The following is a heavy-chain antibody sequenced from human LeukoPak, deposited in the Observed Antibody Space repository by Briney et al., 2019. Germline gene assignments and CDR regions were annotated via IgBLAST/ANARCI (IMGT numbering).Heavy chain of an antibody. CDR3: AKDPVGATNWFDP. D-gene: IGHD1-26*01. CDR1: GFTFSHYA. V-gene: IGHV3-23*01. CDR2: LTDSGDAT. Sequence: GGSLRLSCAVSGFTFSHYAMSWVRQAPGTGLEWVGSLTDSGDATYYADSVKGRLTISRDNSKNTLYLQMNSLRAEDTAVYYCAKDPVGATNWFDPWGQGTLVTVSS. J-gene: IGHJ5*02.